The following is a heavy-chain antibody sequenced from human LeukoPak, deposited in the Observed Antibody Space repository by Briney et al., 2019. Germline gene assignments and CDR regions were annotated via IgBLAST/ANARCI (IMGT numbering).Heavy chain of an antibody. Sequence: GGSLRLSCAASGFTFSSYSMNWVRQAPGKGLEWVSYISSSSSTIYYADSVKGRFTISRDNAKNSPYLQMNSLRAEDTAVYYCARDGTIFGVVSPWSYYYYMDVWGKGTTVTVSS. J-gene: IGHJ6*03. V-gene: IGHV3-48*04. CDR3: ARDGTIFGVVSPWSYYYYMDV. CDR2: ISSSSSTI. D-gene: IGHD3-3*01. CDR1: GFTFSSYS.